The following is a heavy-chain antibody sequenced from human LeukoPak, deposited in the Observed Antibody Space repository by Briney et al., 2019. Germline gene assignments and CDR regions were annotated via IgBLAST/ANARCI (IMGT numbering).Heavy chain of an antibody. CDR1: GFTFSSYS. CDR2: ISSSSSTI. CDR3: ARGLKRVGGFDI. V-gene: IGHV3-48*02. D-gene: IGHD3-16*01. J-gene: IGHJ3*02. Sequence: GGSLRLSCAASGFTFSSYSMNWVRRAPGKGLEWVSYISSSSSTIYYADSVKGRFTISRDNAKNSLYLQMNSLRDEDTAVYYCARGLKRVGGFDIWGQGTMVTVSS.